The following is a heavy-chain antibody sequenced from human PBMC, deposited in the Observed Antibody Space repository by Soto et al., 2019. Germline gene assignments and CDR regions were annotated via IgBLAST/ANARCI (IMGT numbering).Heavy chain of an antibody. Sequence: EVQLVESGGGLVKPGGSLRLSCAASGFTFSSYSMNWVRQAPGKGLEWVSSISSSSSYIYYADSVKGRFTISRDNAKNSLYLQMNSLRAEDTAVYYCERDLVAAAGSNNWFDPWGQGTLDTVSS. J-gene: IGHJ5*02. V-gene: IGHV3-21*01. CDR3: ERDLVAAAGSNNWFDP. CDR2: ISSSSSYI. D-gene: IGHD6-13*01. CDR1: GFTFSSYS.